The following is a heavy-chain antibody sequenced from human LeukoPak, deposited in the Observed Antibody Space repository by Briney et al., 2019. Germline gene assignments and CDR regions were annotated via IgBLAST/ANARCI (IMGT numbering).Heavy chain of an antibody. CDR2: INTNTGNP. D-gene: IGHD3-9*01. Sequence: ASVKVSCKASGYTFTSYAMNWVRQAPGQGLEWMGWINTNTGNPTYAQGFTGRFVFSLDTSVSTAYLQTSSLKAEDTAVYYCARDRITDILTGYYIGFDPWGQGTLVTVSS. CDR1: GYTFTSYA. J-gene: IGHJ5*02. CDR3: ARDRITDILTGYYIGFDP. V-gene: IGHV7-4-1*02.